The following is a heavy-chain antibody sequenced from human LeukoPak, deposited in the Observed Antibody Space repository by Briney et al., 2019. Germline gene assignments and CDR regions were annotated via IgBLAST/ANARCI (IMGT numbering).Heavy chain of an antibody. J-gene: IGHJ4*02. CDR2: MSYDGSNK. V-gene: IGHV3-30*18. CDR3: AKDDSSGYYHPFDY. Sequence: GGSLRLSCAASGFTFSSYGMHWDRQAPGKGLEWVAVMSYDGSNKYYADSVKGRFTISRDNSKNTLYPQMNSLRAEDTAVYYCAKDDSSGYYHPFDYWGQGTLVTVSS. D-gene: IGHD3-22*01. CDR1: GFTFSSYG.